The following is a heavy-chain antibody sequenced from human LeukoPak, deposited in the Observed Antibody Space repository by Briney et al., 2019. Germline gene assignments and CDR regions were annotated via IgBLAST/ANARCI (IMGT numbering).Heavy chain of an antibody. CDR3: ARGYFDWLLQNWFDP. J-gene: IGHJ5*02. CDR1: GGSLSTYY. D-gene: IGHD3-9*01. CDR2: IYNSGST. V-gene: IGHV4-59*08. Sequence: SETLSLTCTVSGGSLSTYYWSWIRQPPGKGLEWIGYIYNSGSTNYSPSLRSRVTISVDTSKNQFSLKLSSVTAADTAVYYCARGYFDWLLQNWFDPWGQGTLVTVSS.